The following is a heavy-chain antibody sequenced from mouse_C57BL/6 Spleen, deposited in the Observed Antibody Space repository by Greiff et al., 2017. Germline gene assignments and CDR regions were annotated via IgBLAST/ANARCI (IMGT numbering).Heavy chain of an antibody. CDR2: IRLKSDNYAT. V-gene: IGHV6-3*01. J-gene: IGHJ2*01. CDR1: GFTFSNYW. CDR3: TTYYGYDGGFDY. D-gene: IGHD2-9*01. Sequence: EVKLVESGGGLVQPGGSMKLSCVASGFTFSNYWMNWVRQSPEKGLEWVAQIRLKSDNYATHYAESVKGRFTISRDDSKSSVYLQMNNLRAEDTGIYYCTTYYGYDGGFDYWGQGTTLTVSS.